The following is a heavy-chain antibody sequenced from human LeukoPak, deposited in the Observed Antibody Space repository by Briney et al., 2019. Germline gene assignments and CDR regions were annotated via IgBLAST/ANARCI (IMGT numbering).Heavy chain of an antibody. CDR3: ATDLVGSGSPAPTSL. J-gene: IGHJ4*01. CDR2: IKEHGSEK. CDR1: GFTFSTYW. D-gene: IGHD1-26*01. V-gene: IGHV3-7*01. Sequence: GGSLRLSCAASGFTFSTYWMTWVRQGPGEGLEWVANIKEHGSEKYYVDSVKGRFTISRDNAKSSLYLQMNSLRAEDTAVYYCATDLVGSGSPAPTSLWGHGTLVTVSS.